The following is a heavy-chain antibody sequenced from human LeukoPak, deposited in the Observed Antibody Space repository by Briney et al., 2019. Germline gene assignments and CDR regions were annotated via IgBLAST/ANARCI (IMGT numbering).Heavy chain of an antibody. D-gene: IGHD3-16*01. CDR3: ARVLYVWGSYSVFDY. CDR1: GGSISSYY. Sequence: SETLSLTCTVSGGSISSYYWSWVRQPPGKGLEWMGYIYYSGSTNYNPSLKSRVTISVDTSKNQFSLKLSSVTAADTAVYYCARVLYVWGSYSVFDYWGQGTLVTVSS. CDR2: IYYSGST. V-gene: IGHV4-59*01. J-gene: IGHJ4*02.